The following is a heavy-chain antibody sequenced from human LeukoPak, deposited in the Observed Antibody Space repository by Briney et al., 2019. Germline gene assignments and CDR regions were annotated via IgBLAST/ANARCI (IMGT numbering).Heavy chain of an antibody. V-gene: IGHV4-38-2*02. CDR2: IYHSGST. CDR1: GYSIRSGHF. Sequence: SETLSLTCSVSGYSIRSGHFWAWIRQPPGKGLEWIGSIYHSGSTDYNPALRTRVTMSVDTSKNEFSLKVRSVTAADTAFYYCTRSIRAGLLSGSDYWGRGTLVAITS. D-gene: IGHD3-10*01. CDR3: TRSIRAGLLSGSDY. J-gene: IGHJ4*02.